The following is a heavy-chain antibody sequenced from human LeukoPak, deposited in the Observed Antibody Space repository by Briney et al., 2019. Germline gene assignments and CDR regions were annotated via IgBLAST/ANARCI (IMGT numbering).Heavy chain of an antibody. CDR3: ARGLHRGYYFDY. CDR2: INHSGST. V-gene: IGHV4-34*01. J-gene: IGHJ4*02. CDR1: GGSFSGYY. D-gene: IGHD3-10*01. Sequence: SETLSLTCAVYGGSFSGYYWSWIRQPPGKGLEWIGEINHSGSTNYNPSLKSRVTISVAPSKNQFSLKLSSVTAADTAVYYCARGLHRGYYFDYWGQGTLVTVSS.